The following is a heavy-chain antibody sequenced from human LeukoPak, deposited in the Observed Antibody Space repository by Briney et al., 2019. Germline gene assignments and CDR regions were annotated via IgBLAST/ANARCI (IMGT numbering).Heavy chain of an antibody. CDR1: GFTFSSYG. CDR3: AKDREYQLLSYWFDP. V-gene: IGHV3-30*18. D-gene: IGHD2-2*01. CDR2: ISYDGSNK. J-gene: IGHJ5*02. Sequence: AGGSLRLSCAASGFTFSSYGMHWVCQAPGKGLEWVAVISYDGSNKYYADSVKGRFTISRDNSKNTLYLQMNSLRAEDTAVYYCAKDREYQLLSYWFDPWGQGTLVTVSS.